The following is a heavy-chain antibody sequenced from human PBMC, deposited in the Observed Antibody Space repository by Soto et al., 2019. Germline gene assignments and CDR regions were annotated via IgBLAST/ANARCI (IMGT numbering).Heavy chain of an antibody. J-gene: IGHJ6*02. D-gene: IGHD3-3*01. CDR1: GGSISRYY. V-gene: IGHV4-59*01. CDR3: AREYYDFWSVTYSYYGLDV. CDR2: IFSSGST. Sequence: SETLSLTCTVSGGSISRYYWSWIRQAPGRDLEWIGNIFSSGSTNYNPSLKSRVAISVDTSKNQVSLKLNAVTTADTAVYYCAREYYDFWSVTYSYYGLDVWGQGTTVTVSS.